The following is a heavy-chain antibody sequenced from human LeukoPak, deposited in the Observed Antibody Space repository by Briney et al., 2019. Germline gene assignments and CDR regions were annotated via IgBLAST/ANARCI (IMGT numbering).Heavy chain of an antibody. Sequence: SVKVSCKASGGTFNSYAISWVRQTPGQGLEWMGGIIPIFGTTNYARKFRGRVTLTADKSTRTAYMELSSLRSEDTAVYYCARDNDSRDPPHFDYWGQGTLVTVSS. J-gene: IGHJ4*02. D-gene: IGHD3-16*01. CDR3: ARDNDSRDPPHFDY. V-gene: IGHV1-69*06. CDR2: IIPIFGTT. CDR1: GGTFNSYA.